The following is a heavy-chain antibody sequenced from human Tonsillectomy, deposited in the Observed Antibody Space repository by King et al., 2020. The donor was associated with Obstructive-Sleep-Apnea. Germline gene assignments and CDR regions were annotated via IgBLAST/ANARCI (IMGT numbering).Heavy chain of an antibody. V-gene: IGHV4-39*07. CDR1: GGSIISSSYY. CDR2: IYYSGST. J-gene: IGHJ4*02. Sequence: QLQESGPGLLKPSQSLSLTCTVSGGSIISSSYYWCWISQPPWNGLEWLGSIYYSGSTYYNPSLKSRVTLSVDTSKNQLSLKLSSVTAADTAVYYCARDRGYFDYWGQGTLVTVSS. CDR3: ARDRGYFDY. D-gene: IGHD3-10*01.